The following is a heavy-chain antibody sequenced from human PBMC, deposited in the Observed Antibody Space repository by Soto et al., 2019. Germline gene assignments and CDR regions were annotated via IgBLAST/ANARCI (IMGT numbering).Heavy chain of an antibody. Sequence: SETLSLTCTVSSDSISNYYCSWFRQPPGKGLEWIGYIFYSGSTNYNPSLKSRVTISVDMSKNQFSLKLSSVTAADTAVYYCARRYSSSSDYWGQGTLVTVSS. J-gene: IGHJ4*02. V-gene: IGHV4-59*08. D-gene: IGHD6-13*01. CDR3: ARRYSSSSDY. CDR1: SDSISNYY. CDR2: IFYSGST.